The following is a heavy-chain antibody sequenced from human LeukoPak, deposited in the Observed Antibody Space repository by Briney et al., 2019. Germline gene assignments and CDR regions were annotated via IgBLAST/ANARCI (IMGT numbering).Heavy chain of an antibody. J-gene: IGHJ3*02. Sequence: SETLSLTCAVSGGSIINSNWWSWVRQPPGKGLEWIGEIDHSGSTSYNPSLKSRVTMSVDRSQNQFSLRLSTVTAADTAVYYCAKGRLRFLEWSRPYDDAFDIWGQGTMVTVSS. CDR1: GGSIINSNW. CDR2: IDHSGST. D-gene: IGHD3-3*01. V-gene: IGHV4-4*02. CDR3: AKGRLRFLEWSRPYDDAFDI.